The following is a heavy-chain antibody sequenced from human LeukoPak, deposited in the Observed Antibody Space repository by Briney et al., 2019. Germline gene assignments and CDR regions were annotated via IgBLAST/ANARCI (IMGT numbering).Heavy chain of an antibody. CDR2: ISAYNGNT. CDR3: ARESSWYVRAFDI. Sequence: ASVKVSCKASGYTFSNYDINWVRQAPGQGLEWMGWISAYNGNTNYAQKLQGRVTMTTDTSTSTAYMELRSLRSDDTAVYYCARESSWYVRAFDIWGQGTMVTVSS. D-gene: IGHD6-13*01. CDR1: GYTFSNYD. V-gene: IGHV1-18*01. J-gene: IGHJ3*02.